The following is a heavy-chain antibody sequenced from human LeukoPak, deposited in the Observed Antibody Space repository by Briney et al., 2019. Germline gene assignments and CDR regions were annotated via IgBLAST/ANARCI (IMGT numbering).Heavy chain of an antibody. CDR3: ARGYCGGDCSLDY. Sequence: GGSLRLSCAASGFTFSDYYMSWIRQAPGKGLEWVSSISSSSSYIYYADSVKGRFTISRDNAKNSLYLQMNSLRAEDTAVYYCARGYCGGDCSLDYWGQGTLVTVSS. CDR2: ISSSSSYI. V-gene: IGHV3-11*06. J-gene: IGHJ4*02. CDR1: GFTFSDYY. D-gene: IGHD2-21*02.